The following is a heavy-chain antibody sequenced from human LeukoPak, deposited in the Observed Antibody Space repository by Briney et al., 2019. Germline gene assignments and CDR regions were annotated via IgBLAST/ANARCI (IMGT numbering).Heavy chain of an antibody. Sequence: PSQTLSLTCTVSGGSISSSGYYWSWIRQHPGKGLEWIGNIYYNGSTYYNPSLKSRVTISVDTSKNQFSLKLSSVTAADTAVYYCARVLGTTAPYFDYWGQGTLVTVSS. CDR3: ARVLGTTAPYFDY. J-gene: IGHJ4*02. D-gene: IGHD4-11*01. CDR2: IYYNGST. V-gene: IGHV4-31*03. CDR1: GGSISSSGYY.